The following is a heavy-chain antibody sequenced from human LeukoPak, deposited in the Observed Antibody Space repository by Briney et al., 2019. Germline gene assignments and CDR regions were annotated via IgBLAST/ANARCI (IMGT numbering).Heavy chain of an antibody. D-gene: IGHD1-7*01. V-gene: IGHV1-69*05. Sequence: SVKVSCKASGGTFISYAISWVRQAPGQGLEWMGGIIPIFGTANYAQKFQGRVTITTDEYTSTAYMELSSLRSEDTAVYYCARGQLYNWNYQTPGHFDYWGQGTLVTVSS. CDR2: IIPIFGTA. CDR3: ARGQLYNWNYQTPGHFDY. CDR1: GGTFISYA. J-gene: IGHJ4*02.